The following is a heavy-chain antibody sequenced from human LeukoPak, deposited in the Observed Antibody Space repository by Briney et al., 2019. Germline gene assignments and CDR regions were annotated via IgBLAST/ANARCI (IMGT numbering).Heavy chain of an antibody. D-gene: IGHD2/OR15-2a*01. CDR2: ISYNGSNK. J-gene: IGHJ4*02. V-gene: IGHV3-30*18. Sequence: GGSLRLSCAASGFTFSSYGMHWVRQAPGKGLEWVAVISYNGSNKYYADSVKGRFTISRGNSKNTLYLQMNSLRAEDTAVYYCAKVISPGYFDYWGQGTLVTVSS. CDR3: AKVISPGYFDY. CDR1: GFTFSSYG.